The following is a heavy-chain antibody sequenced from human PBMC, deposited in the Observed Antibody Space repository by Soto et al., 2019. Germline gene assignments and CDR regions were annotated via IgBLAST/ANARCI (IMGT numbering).Heavy chain of an antibody. D-gene: IGHD2-15*01. Sequence: PSETLSLTCTVSGGSIANNNYFWGWVRQPPGKGLEWIGSAAYSGGTYKNPSLKSRVTVSVDTSKNQFSLKLTSVTAADTAVYYSAKVVGGANSHSDFDTWGQGTLVTVSS. J-gene: IGHJ4*02. CDR2: AAYSGGT. V-gene: IGHV4-39*01. CDR1: GGSIANNNYF. CDR3: AKVVGGANSHSDFDT.